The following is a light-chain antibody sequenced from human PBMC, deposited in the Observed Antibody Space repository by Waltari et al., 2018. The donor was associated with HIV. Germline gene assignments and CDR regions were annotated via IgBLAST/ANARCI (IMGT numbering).Light chain of an antibody. J-gene: IGKJ3*01. CDR2: LGS. CDR1: QSLLHSNGYNY. V-gene: IGKV2-28*01. CDR3: MQALQTAFT. Sequence: IVMTQSPLSLPVTPGEPASISCRSSQSLLHSNGYNYLDWYLQKPGHAPQLLIYLGSNRASGVPDRFSGSGSGTDFTLKISRVEAEDVGVYYCMQALQTAFTFGPGTKVDIK.